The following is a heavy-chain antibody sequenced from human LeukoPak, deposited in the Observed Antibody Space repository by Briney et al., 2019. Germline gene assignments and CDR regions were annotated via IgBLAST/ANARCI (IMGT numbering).Heavy chain of an antibody. CDR1: GFTFSAYE. Sequence: AGSLRLSCAASGFTFSAYEMNWVRQAPGKGLEWVSYISSSGSSIYYADSVKGRFAISRDNVKNSVYLQLNSLRAEDTAVYYCARARYSNSWNDVFDIWGQGTVVTVSS. D-gene: IGHD6-13*01. CDR2: ISSSGSSI. J-gene: IGHJ3*02. V-gene: IGHV3-48*03. CDR3: ARARYSNSWNDVFDI.